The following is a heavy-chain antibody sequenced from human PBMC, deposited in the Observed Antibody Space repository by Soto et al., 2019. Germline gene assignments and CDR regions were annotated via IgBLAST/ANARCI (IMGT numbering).Heavy chain of an antibody. CDR2: IYYSGST. V-gene: IGHV4-59*08. J-gene: IGHJ3*02. Sequence: PSETLSLTCTVSGGSISSYYWSWIRQPPGKGLEWIGYIYYSGSTNYNPSLKSRVTISVDTSKNQFSLKLSSVTAADTAVYYCATNYDDSSGYGDFDIWGQGTMVTVSS. D-gene: IGHD3-22*01. CDR1: GGSISSYY. CDR3: ATNYDDSSGYGDFDI.